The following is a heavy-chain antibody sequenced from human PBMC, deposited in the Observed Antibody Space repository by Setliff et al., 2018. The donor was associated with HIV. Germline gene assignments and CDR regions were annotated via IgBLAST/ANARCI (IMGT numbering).Heavy chain of an antibody. V-gene: IGHV1-69*13. J-gene: IGHJ4*02. CDR1: GGTFSNYA. CDR3: AVGDYVWGSYRLDF. Sequence: SVKVSCKASGGTFSNYAFSWVRLAPGQGLERMGGIIPVFDTTNYEKKFRDRVTITADESTSTVYLELISLRSEDTAVYYCAVGDYVWGSYRLDFWGQGTLVTVSS. D-gene: IGHD3-16*02. CDR2: IIPVFDTT.